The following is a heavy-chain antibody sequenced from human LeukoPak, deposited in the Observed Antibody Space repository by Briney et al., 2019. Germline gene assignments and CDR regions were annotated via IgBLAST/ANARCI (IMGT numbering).Heavy chain of an antibody. CDR1: GFTFSSYG. Sequence: GGSLRLSCAASGFTFSSYGMNWVRQAPGKGLEWVSLIIGSSGTTFYADSVKGRFTISRDKSKSTLYLQMNSLRAEDTAVYYCAKGAYDYIEIAYFDYWGQGSPVTVSS. CDR3: AKGAYDYIEIAYFDY. CDR2: IIGSSGTT. J-gene: IGHJ4*02. D-gene: IGHD5-12*01. V-gene: IGHV3-23*01.